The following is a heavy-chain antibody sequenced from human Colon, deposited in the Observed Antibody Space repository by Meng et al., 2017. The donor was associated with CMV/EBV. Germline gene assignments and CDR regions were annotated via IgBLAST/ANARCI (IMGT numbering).Heavy chain of an antibody. Sequence: ASCYQFGIYVITWVLHVPGQRLECVGWISAENGNTNFAQKFQGRVTVTTDTSTKTAYMELRGLKSDDSAVYYCARAGAAVTTHFDLWGQGTLVTVSS. D-gene: IGHD4-17*01. CDR3: ARAGAAVTTHFDL. CDR1: CYQFGIYV. CDR2: ISAENGNT. V-gene: IGHV1-18*01. J-gene: IGHJ4*02.